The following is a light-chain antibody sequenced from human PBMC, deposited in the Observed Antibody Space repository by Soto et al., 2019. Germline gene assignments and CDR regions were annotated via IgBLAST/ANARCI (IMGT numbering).Light chain of an antibody. CDR1: SGSIATNY. CDR2: EDK. Sequence: NFMLTQPHSVSESPGKTVTISCTRSSGSIATNYVQWYQQRPGSAPTTVIYEDKLRPSGVPDRFSGSIDSSSNSASLTISGLKTEDEADYYCQSYHSGNYAFATGTKVTV. CDR3: QSYHSGNYA. V-gene: IGLV6-57*04. J-gene: IGLJ1*01.